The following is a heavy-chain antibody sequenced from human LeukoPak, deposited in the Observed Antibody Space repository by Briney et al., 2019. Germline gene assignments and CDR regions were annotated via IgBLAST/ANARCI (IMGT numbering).Heavy chain of an antibody. CDR2: IYHSGST. J-gene: IGHJ5*02. Sequence: SVTLSLTCTVSGYSISSGYYWGWIRQPPGKGLEWIGSIYHSGSTYYNPSLKSRVTISVDTSKNQFSLKLSSVTAADTAVYYCARVVVRGVSPPMFDPWGQGTLVTVSS. CDR3: ARVVVRGVSPPMFDP. CDR1: GYSISSGYY. D-gene: IGHD3-10*01. V-gene: IGHV4-38-2*02.